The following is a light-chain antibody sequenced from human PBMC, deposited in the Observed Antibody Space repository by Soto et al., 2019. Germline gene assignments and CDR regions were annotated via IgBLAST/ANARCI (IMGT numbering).Light chain of an antibody. V-gene: IGKV1-16*01. CDR2: AAS. CDR1: QAITAY. CDR3: QQYRTYPWT. J-gene: IGKJ1*01. Sequence: DIQMTQSPSSLSASVGERVTITCRASQAITAYLAWFQQRPGEAPKSLIYAASSLQSGVPSRFSGSGSGTVVTLTINNIHPEEVATYYCQQYRTYPWTFGPGTTVDIK.